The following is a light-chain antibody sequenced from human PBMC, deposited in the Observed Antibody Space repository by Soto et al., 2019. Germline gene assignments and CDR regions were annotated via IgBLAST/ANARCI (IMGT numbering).Light chain of an antibody. Sequence: EIVLTQSPGTLFLSPGERATLSCRAGQSVSSSYLAWYQQKPGQAPRLLINGASSRATGIPDRFSGSGSGTDFTLTISRLEPEDFAVYYCQQYGTSPPSTFGQGTRLEIK. J-gene: IGKJ5*01. CDR3: QQYGTSPPST. CDR2: GAS. V-gene: IGKV3-20*01. CDR1: QSVSSSY.